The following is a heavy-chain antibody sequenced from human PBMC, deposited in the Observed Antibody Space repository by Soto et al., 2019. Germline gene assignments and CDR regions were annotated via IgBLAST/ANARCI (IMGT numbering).Heavy chain of an antibody. CDR2: ISSRSSTI. Sequence: GGSLRLSCVASGFSFSTYNMNWVRQAPGRGLEWVSYISSRSSTIYHADSVKGRFTISRDNAKNSLYLQMDSLRDEDTAVYFCARAIAVGSTSLDYWGLGTRVTVSS. CDR1: GFSFSTYN. D-gene: IGHD6-19*01. J-gene: IGHJ4*02. CDR3: ARAIAVGSTSLDY. V-gene: IGHV3-48*02.